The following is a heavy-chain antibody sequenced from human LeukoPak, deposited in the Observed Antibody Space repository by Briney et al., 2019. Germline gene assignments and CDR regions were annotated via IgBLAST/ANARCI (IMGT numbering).Heavy chain of an antibody. CDR1: GYSFTTFW. D-gene: IGHD3-10*01. CDR3: VRQGHFREFDF. J-gene: IGHJ4*02. CDR2: IYPRDSDT. V-gene: IGHV5-51*01. Sequence: GESLKISCQGSGYSFTTFWIGWVRLMPGKGLEWMGIIYPRDSDTRYSPSFQGQVTISADKSTNTAYVQWSSLQASDTAIYYCVRQGHFREFDFWGQGTLVTVSS.